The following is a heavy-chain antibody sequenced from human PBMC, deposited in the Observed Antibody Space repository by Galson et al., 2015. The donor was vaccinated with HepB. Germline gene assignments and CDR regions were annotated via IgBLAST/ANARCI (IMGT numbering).Heavy chain of an antibody. D-gene: IGHD3-3*01. V-gene: IGHV3-23*01. J-gene: IGHJ4*02. Sequence: SLRLSCAASGFTFSSYAMSWVRQAPGKGLEWVSAISGSGGSTYYADSVKGRFTISRDNSKNTLYLQMNSLRAEDTAVYYCAKSHVLRFLEWLGLEMEKEYYFDYWGQGTLVTASS. CDR3: AKSHVLRFLEWLGLEMEKEYYFDY. CDR1: GFTFSSYA. CDR2: ISGSGGST.